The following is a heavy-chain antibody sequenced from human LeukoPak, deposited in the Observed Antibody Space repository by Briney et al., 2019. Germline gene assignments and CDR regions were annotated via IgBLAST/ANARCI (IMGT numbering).Heavy chain of an antibody. CDR3: ASRRYTYGYGY. CDR2: IYDSGST. Sequence: SETLSLTCTVSGVSISSSSYHWDWIRQPPGKGLEWIGSIYDSGSTYYSPSLKSRVTISVDTSKDQFSLKLSSVTAADTAVYYCASRRYTYGYGYWGQGTLVTVSS. CDR1: GVSISSSSYH. V-gene: IGHV4-39*01. J-gene: IGHJ4*02. D-gene: IGHD5-18*01.